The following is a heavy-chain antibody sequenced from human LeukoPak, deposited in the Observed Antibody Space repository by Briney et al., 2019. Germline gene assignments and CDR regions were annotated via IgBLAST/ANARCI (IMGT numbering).Heavy chain of an antibody. D-gene: IGHD7-27*01. CDR1: GYTFTGYY. Sequence: ASVKVSCKASGYTFTGYYMHWVRQAPGQGLEWMGWINPNSGGTNYAQKFQGRVTITRDTSASTAYMELSSLRSEDTAVYYCAVNWAFDYWGQGTLVTVSS. J-gene: IGHJ4*02. CDR3: AVNWAFDY. V-gene: IGHV1-2*02. CDR2: INPNSGGT.